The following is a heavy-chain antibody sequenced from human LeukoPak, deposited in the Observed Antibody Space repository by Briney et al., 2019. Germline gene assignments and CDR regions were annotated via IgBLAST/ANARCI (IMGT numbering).Heavy chain of an antibody. Sequence: GESLKISCKGSGYSFTSYWIGWVRQMPGKGLEWMGIIYPGDSDTRYSPSFQGQATISADKSINTAYLQWSSLKASDTAMYYCARLGDEYSSSSDFDYWGQGTLVTVSS. V-gene: IGHV5-51*01. J-gene: IGHJ4*02. CDR1: GYSFTSYW. CDR2: IYPGDSDT. CDR3: ARLGDEYSSSSDFDY. D-gene: IGHD6-6*01.